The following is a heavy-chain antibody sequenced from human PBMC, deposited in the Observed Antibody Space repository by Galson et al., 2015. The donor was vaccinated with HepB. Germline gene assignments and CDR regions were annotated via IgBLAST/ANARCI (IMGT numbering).Heavy chain of an antibody. J-gene: IGHJ3*02. Sequence: ETLSLTCTVSGGSISSSSYYWGWIRQPPGKGLEWIGSIYYSGSTYYNPSLKSRVTISVDTSKNQFSLKLSSVTAADTAVYYCARDNVPPYYDILTGPSPDAFDIWGQGTMVTVSS. CDR1: GGSISSSSYY. D-gene: IGHD3-9*01. CDR2: IYYSGST. V-gene: IGHV4-39*07. CDR3: ARDNVPPYYDILTGPSPDAFDI.